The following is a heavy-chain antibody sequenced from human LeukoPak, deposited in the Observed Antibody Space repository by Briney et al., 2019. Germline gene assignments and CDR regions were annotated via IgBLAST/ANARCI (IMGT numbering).Heavy chain of an antibody. CDR2: IIPIFGTA. CDR1: GGTFSSYA. Sequence: SAKVSCKASGGTFSSYAISWVRQAPGQGLEWMGRIIPIFGTANYAQKFQGRVTITTDESTSTAYMELSSLRSEDTAVYYCARDEVSSSWHDDRRLDYWGQGTLVTVSS. J-gene: IGHJ4*02. V-gene: IGHV1-69*05. D-gene: IGHD6-13*01. CDR3: ARDEVSSSWHDDRRLDY.